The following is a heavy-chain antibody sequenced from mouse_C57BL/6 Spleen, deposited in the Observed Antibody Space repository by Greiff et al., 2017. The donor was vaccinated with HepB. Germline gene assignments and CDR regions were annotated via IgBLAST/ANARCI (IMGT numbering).Heavy chain of an antibody. V-gene: IGHV3-6*01. Sequence: EVQLVESGPGLVKPSQSLSLTCSVTGYSITSGYYWNWIRQFPGNKLEWMGYISYDGSNNYNPSLKNRISITRDTSKNQFFLKLNSVTTEDTATYYCARDLDGYYVFDYWGQGTTLTVSS. J-gene: IGHJ2*01. D-gene: IGHD2-3*01. CDR2: ISYDGSN. CDR3: ARDLDGYYVFDY. CDR1: GYSITSGYY.